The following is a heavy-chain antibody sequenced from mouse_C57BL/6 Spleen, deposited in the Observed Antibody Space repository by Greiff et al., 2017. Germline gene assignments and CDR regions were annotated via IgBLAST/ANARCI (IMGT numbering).Heavy chain of an antibody. J-gene: IGHJ3*01. Sequence: QVQLQQSGAELVRPGTSVKVSCKASGYAFTNYLIEWVKQRPGQGLEWIGVINPGSGGTNYNEKFKGKATLTADKSSSTAYMQLSSLTSEDSAVYFCARGGSYWGQGTLVTASA. CDR2: INPGSGGT. V-gene: IGHV1-54*01. CDR3: ARGGSY. CDR1: GYAFTNYL.